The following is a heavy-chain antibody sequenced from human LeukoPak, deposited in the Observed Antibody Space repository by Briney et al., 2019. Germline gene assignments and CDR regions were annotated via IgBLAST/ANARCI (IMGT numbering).Heavy chain of an antibody. CDR1: GFTFSSYA. V-gene: IGHV3-30-3*01. Sequence: GGSLRLSCAASGFTFSSYAMHWVRQAPGKGLERVAVISYDGSNKYYADSVKGRFTISRDNSKNTLYLQMNSLRAEDTAVYYCARDPYSSSWYPYYYYGMDVWGQGTTVTVSS. CDR2: ISYDGSNK. J-gene: IGHJ6*02. CDR3: ARDPYSSSWYPYYYYGMDV. D-gene: IGHD6-13*01.